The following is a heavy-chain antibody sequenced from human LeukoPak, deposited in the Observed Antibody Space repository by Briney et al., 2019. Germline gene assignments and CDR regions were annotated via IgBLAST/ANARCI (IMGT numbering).Heavy chain of an antibody. J-gene: IGHJ4*02. V-gene: IGHV4-39*01. CDR1: GGSISSSSYY. D-gene: IGHD6-19*01. Sequence: SETLSLTCTVSGGSISSSSYYWGWLRQPPGKGLEWIGSIYYSGSTYYNPSLKSRVTISVDTSKNQFSLKLSSVTAADTAVYYCAKLQQWLALFDYWGQGTLVTVSS. CDR3: AKLQQWLALFDY. CDR2: IYYSGST.